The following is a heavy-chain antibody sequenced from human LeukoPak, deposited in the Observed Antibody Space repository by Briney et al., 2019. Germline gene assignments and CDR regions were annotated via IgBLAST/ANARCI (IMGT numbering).Heavy chain of an antibody. Sequence: GGSLRLSCAASGFTFSSHWMSWVRQTPGKGLEWVANIKYDASEKDYLDSVKGRFTISRDNAKNSLYLQMNSLRAEDTALYYCAKDIEPAGLFLDYWGRGTLVTVSS. CDR3: AKDIEPAGLFLDY. V-gene: IGHV3-7*04. CDR2: IKYDASEK. CDR1: GFTFSSHW. J-gene: IGHJ4*02. D-gene: IGHD6-13*01.